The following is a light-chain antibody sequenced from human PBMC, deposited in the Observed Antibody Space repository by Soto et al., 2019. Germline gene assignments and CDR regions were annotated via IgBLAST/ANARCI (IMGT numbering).Light chain of an antibody. CDR1: QSVSIW. CDR2: KSS. J-gene: IGKJ1*01. CDR3: QQFNTSPWT. Sequence: DIQMTQSPSTLSSSEGDRVTISCRASQSVSIWLVWYQQKPGRAPKRLIYKSSILESGVPSRFSGSGSGTEFTLTISSLQPDDFATYYCQQFNTSPWTFGQGTKVEIK. V-gene: IGKV1-5*03.